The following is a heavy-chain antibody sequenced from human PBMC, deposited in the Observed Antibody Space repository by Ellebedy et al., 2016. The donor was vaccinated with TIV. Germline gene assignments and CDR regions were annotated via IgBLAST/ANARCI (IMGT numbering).Heavy chain of an antibody. CDR3: ARRLYESSGLDH. J-gene: IGHJ4*02. CDR1: GYSFSNYW. V-gene: IGHV5-51*01. Sequence: KVSXXGSGYSFSNYWIAWVRQMPGKGLEWMGIINPGESDARYSPSFQGQVTISADNSIDTAYLQWTSLKASDTAMYFCARRLYESSGLDHWGPGTLVTVSP. D-gene: IGHD3-22*01. CDR2: INPGESDA.